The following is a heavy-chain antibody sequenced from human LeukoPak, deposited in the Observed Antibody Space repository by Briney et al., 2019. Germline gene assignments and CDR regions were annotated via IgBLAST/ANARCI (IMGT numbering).Heavy chain of an antibody. CDR3: ARPKTGSYGDLHFDY. CDR2: IYPGDSDT. J-gene: IGHJ4*02. Sequence: GESLKISCKHSGYSFTNYWIAWVRQMPGKGLEWMGIIYPGDSDTRYSPSFQGQVTISADKSISTAYLQWSSLKASDTAMYYCARPKTGSYGDLHFDYWGQGTLVTVSS. V-gene: IGHV5-51*01. CDR1: GYSFTNYW. D-gene: IGHD5-18*01.